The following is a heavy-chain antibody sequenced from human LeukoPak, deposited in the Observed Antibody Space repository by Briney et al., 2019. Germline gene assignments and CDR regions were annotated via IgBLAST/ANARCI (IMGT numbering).Heavy chain of an antibody. CDR1: GGSISSSDYY. D-gene: IGHD2-2*01. J-gene: IGHJ5*02. V-gene: IGHV4-30-4*01. CDR2: IYYSGST. Sequence: SQTLSLTCTVSGGSISSSDYYWSWIRQPPGKGLEWIGYIYYSGSTYYNPFLKSRVTISIDTSKNQFSLKLASVTAADTAVYYCARHRSCETITCYAGAVTSWGQGTLVTVSS. CDR3: ARHRSCETITCYAGAVTS.